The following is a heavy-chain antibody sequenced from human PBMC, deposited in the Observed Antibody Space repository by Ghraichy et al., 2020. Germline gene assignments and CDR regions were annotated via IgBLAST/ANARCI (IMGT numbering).Heavy chain of an antibody. J-gene: IGHJ4*02. CDR1: GYTLTELS. V-gene: IGHV1-24*01. D-gene: IGHD3-3*01. Sequence: ASVKVSCKVSGYTLTELSMHWVRQAPGKGLEWMGGFDPEDGETIYAQKFQGRVTMTEDTSTDTAYMELSSLRSEDTAVYYCATAIRVDFWSGPPLFDYWGQGTLVTVSS. CDR3: ATAIRVDFWSGPPLFDY. CDR2: FDPEDGET.